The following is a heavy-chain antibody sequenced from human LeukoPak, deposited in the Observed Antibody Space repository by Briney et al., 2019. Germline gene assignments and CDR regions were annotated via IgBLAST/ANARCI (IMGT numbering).Heavy chain of an antibody. J-gene: IGHJ4*02. CDR2: IYYSGST. CDR3: ARLSIAADGGY. CDR1: GGSLRSTNYY. V-gene: IGHV4-39*01. D-gene: IGHD6-13*01. Sequence: SETLSLTCTVSGGSLRSTNYYWGWIRQPPGKGLEWIGSIYYSGSTYYNPSLKSRVTISGDTSNQFSLKLSSVTAADTAMYYCARLSIAADGGYWGQGTLVTVSS.